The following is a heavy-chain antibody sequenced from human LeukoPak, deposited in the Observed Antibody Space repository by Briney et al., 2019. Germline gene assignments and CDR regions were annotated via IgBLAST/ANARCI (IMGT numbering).Heavy chain of an antibody. CDR1: GGSISSYY. CDR2: IYYSGST. Sequence: SETLSLTCTVSGGSISSYYWSWIRQPPGKGLEWIGYIYYSGSTNYNPSLKSRVTISVDTSKNQFSLKLSSVTAADAAVYYCARDGGGYDSWGQGTLVTVSS. J-gene: IGHJ4*02. CDR3: ARDGGGYDS. D-gene: IGHD5-12*01. V-gene: IGHV4-59*01.